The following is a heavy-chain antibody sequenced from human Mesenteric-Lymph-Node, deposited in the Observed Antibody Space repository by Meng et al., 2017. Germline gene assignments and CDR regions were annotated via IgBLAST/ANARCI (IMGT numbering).Heavy chain of an antibody. J-gene: IGHJ4*02. Sequence: QLQLQESSPGLVKTSETLSLNYTVSGGSISSYYWSWIRQPPWKGLEWIGYNYYSGGTNYNPSLKSRVTISVDTSKNQFSLKLSSVTATDTAVYYCASSVYYGDYYFDYWGQGTLVTVSS. CDR3: ASSVYYGDYYFDY. CDR1: GGSISSYY. CDR2: NYYSGGT. V-gene: IGHV4-59*01. D-gene: IGHD4-17*01.